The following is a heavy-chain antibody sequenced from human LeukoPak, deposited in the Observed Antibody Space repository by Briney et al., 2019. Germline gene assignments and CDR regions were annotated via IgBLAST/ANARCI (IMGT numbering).Heavy chain of an antibody. D-gene: IGHD4-23*01. V-gene: IGHV3-7*01. CDR1: GFTFSNYW. CDR2: IKQDGRER. Sequence: GGSLRLSCAASGFTFSNYWMSWVRQTPGKGLEWVANIKQDGRERYYVDSVKGRFTISRDNAKNSLYLQMNSLRVEDTAVYYCARGRPHGNDYWGQGTLVTVSS. J-gene: IGHJ4*02. CDR3: ARGRPHGNDY.